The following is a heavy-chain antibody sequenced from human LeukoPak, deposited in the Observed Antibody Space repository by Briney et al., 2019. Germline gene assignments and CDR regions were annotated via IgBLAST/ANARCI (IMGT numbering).Heavy chain of an antibody. Sequence: PGGSLRLSCAASGFTFSSYGMHWVRQAPGKGLEWVAVISYDGSNKYYADSVKGRFTISRDNSKSTLYLQMNSLRAEDTAVYYCAKQYSSGWDPFDYWGQGTLVTVSS. V-gene: IGHV3-30*18. CDR1: GFTFSSYG. CDR2: ISYDGSNK. CDR3: AKQYSSGWDPFDY. J-gene: IGHJ4*02. D-gene: IGHD6-19*01.